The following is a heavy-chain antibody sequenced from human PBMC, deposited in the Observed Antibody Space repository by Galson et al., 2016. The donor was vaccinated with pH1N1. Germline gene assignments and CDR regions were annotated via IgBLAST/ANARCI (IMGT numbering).Heavy chain of an antibody. CDR1: GFSLSTSGVG. CDR3: AHLGYGDYVGYFDY. V-gene: IGHV2-5*01. CDR2: IYWNDDQ. D-gene: IGHD4-17*01. Sequence: PALVKPTQTLTLTCTFSGFSLSTSGVGVGWIRQPPGKALECLAVIYWNDDQRYSTSLKSRLTITKDTSKNQVVLTMTNMDPVDTATYYCAHLGYGDYVGYFDYWGQGTLVTVSS. J-gene: IGHJ4*02.